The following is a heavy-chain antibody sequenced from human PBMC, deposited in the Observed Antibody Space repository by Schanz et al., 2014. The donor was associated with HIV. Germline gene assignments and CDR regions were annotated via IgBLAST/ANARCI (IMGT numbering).Heavy chain of an antibody. Sequence: EVQLLESGGGLVLSGGPLRLSCAASGFSFSNSAMTWVRQAPGKGPEWVSAISGSGGSKYYADSVKGRFTISRDNSKNRVYLQMNSLRAEDTAVYYCARDAASHSYGSTMDVWGQGTTVTVSS. V-gene: IGHV3-23*01. CDR3: ARDAASHSYGSTMDV. D-gene: IGHD5-18*01. CDR2: ISGSGGSK. J-gene: IGHJ6*02. CDR1: GFSFSNSA.